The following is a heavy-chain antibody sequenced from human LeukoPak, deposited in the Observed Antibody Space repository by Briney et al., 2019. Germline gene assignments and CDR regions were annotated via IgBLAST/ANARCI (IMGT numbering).Heavy chain of an antibody. CDR3: VRGGNIVATISAS. J-gene: IGHJ5*02. D-gene: IGHD5-12*01. Sequence: PGGSLRLSCAASGFTFSSHSMNWVRQAPGKGLEWVSSISGSGSYIFYADSLKGRFTISRDNAKNSLYLQMNSLRVEDTAVYYCVRGGNIVATISASWGQGTLVTVSS. V-gene: IGHV3-21*06. CDR1: GFTFSSHS. CDR2: ISGSGSYI.